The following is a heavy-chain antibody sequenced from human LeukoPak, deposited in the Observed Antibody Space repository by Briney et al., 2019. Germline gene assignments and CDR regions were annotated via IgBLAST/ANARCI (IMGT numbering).Heavy chain of an antibody. J-gene: IGHJ6*03. CDR3: ARASKVPYYYMDV. V-gene: IGHV4-34*01. CDR1: GGSFSGYY. Sequence: SGTLSLTCAVYGGSFSGYYWSWIRQPPGKGLEWIGEINHSGSTNYNPSLKSRVTISVDTSKNQFSLKLSSVTAADTAVYYCARASKVPYYYMDVWGKGTTVTVSS. CDR2: INHSGST.